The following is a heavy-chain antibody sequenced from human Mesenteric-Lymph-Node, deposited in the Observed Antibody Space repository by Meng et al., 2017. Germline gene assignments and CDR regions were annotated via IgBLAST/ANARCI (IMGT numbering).Heavy chain of an antibody. CDR1: GFTVSSNY. Sequence: GESLKISCAASGFTVSSNYMSWVRQAPGKGLEWVSVIYSGGSTYYADSVKGRFTISRDNSKNTLYLQMNSLRAEDTAVYYCARGPEIYCSSTSCTRDGMDVWGQGTTVTVSS. V-gene: IGHV3-53*01. CDR2: IYSGGST. CDR3: ARGPEIYCSSTSCTRDGMDV. D-gene: IGHD2-2*01. J-gene: IGHJ6*02.